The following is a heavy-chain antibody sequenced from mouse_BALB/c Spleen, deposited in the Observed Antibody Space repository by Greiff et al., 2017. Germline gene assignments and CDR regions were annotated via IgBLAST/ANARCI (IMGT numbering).Heavy chain of an antibody. J-gene: IGHJ1*01. D-gene: IGHD1-1*01. Sequence: VQLQQSGPGLVKPSQSLSLTCTVTGYSITSDYAWNWIRQFPGNKLEWMGYISYSGSTSYNPSLKSRISITRDTSKNQFFLQLNSVTTEDTATYYCARCHGSYWYCDVWGAGTTVTVSS. CDR2: ISYSGST. CDR3: ARCHGSYWYCDV. CDR1: GYSITSDYA. V-gene: IGHV3-2*02.